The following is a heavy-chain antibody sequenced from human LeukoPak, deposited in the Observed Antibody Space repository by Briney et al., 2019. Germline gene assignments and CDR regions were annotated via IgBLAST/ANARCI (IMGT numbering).Heavy chain of an antibody. CDR1: GFTFSDYA. Sequence: GGSLRLSCVASGFTFSDYAMNWVRQAPGKGLEWVSTFKTNSGQVYYADSVKGRFTISRDNSKNTLYLQMNSLRAEDTAVYYCARGSSSWPGDAFDIWGQGTMVTVSS. CDR2: FKTNSGQV. V-gene: IGHV3-23*01. CDR3: ARGSSSWPGDAFDI. J-gene: IGHJ3*02. D-gene: IGHD6-13*01.